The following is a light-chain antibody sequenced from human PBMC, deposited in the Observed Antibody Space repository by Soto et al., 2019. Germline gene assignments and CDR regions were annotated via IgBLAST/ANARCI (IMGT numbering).Light chain of an antibody. CDR2: DAS. J-gene: IGKJ5*01. CDR3: QQRSNWPPEIT. Sequence: IVMTQSPATLSVSPWERSTLSFMAIQSVSSNLAWYQQKPGQAPRLLIYDASNRATGVPARFSGSGSGTDFTLTVSSLEPEDFALYYCQQRSNWPPEITFGQGTRLEIK. CDR1: QSVSSN. V-gene: IGKV3-11*01.